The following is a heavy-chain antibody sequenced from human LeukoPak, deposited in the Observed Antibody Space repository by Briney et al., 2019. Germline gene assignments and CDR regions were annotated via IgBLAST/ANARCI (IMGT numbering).Heavy chain of an antibody. V-gene: IGHV4-4*02. D-gene: IGHD5-24*01. CDR3: SRDPHTGGSNFRDY. Sequence: SETLSLTCAVFGVSISSSHWWSWVRQPPGKGLEWIGFVYRSVTTKYNPSLESRVTISIDESKNQLSLSLTSVTAADTAIYYCSRDPHTGGSNFRDYWGQGTLVTVSS. J-gene: IGHJ4*02. CDR2: VYRSVTT. CDR1: GVSISSSHW.